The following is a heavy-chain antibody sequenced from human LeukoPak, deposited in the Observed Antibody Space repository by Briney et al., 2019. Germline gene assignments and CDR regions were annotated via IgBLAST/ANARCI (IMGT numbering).Heavy chain of an antibody. D-gene: IGHD1-1*01. CDR1: GYTFTSYD. V-gene: IGHV1-8*01. Sequence: GATVKVSCKASGYTFTSYDINWVRQATGQGLEWMGWMNPNSGNTGYAQKFQGRVTMTRNTSISTAYMELSSLRSEDTAVYYCARELGKTGTVALGYWGQGTLVTVSS. J-gene: IGHJ4*02. CDR3: ARELGKTGTVALGY. CDR2: MNPNSGNT.